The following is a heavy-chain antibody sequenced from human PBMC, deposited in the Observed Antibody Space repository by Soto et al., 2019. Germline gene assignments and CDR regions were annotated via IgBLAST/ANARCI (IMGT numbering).Heavy chain of an antibody. Sequence: PSETLSLTCIVSGGSISSGDYYWSWIRQPPGKGLEWIGYIYYSGSTYYNPSLKSRVTISVDTSKNQFSLKLSSVTAADTAVYYCARGHYDFWSGYYFDYWGQGTLVTVSS. CDR3: ARGHYDFWSGYYFDY. D-gene: IGHD3-3*01. CDR2: IYYSGST. V-gene: IGHV4-30-4*01. CDR1: GGSISSGDYY. J-gene: IGHJ4*02.